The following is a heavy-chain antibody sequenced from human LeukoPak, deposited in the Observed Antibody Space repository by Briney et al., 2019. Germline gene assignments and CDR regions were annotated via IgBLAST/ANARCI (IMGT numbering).Heavy chain of an antibody. J-gene: IGHJ4*02. CDR3: ARDDYGGNGFDC. CDR2: INPKSGGT. CDR1: GYTFTGYY. D-gene: IGHD4-23*01. Sequence: GASLKVSCKASGYTFTGYYMHWVRQAPGQRLEWMGWINPKSGGTNYAQKSQGRVTMTRDTSISTAYMELSRLRSDDTAVYYCARDDYGGNGFDCWGQGTLVTVSS. V-gene: IGHV1-2*02.